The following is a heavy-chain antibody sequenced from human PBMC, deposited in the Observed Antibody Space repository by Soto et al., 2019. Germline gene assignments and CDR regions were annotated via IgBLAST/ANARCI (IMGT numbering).Heavy chain of an antibody. J-gene: IGHJ5*02. D-gene: IGHD6-13*01. V-gene: IGHV1-8*01. Sequence: QVPLVQSGAEVKKPGASVKVSCKASGYTFTSYDINWVRQATGQGLEWMGWMNPNSGNTGYAQKFQGRVTMTRNTSICTAYMELSSLRSEDTAVYYCARGSKGSSWYAYWFDPWGQGTMVTVSS. CDR2: MNPNSGNT. CDR1: GYTFTSYD. CDR3: ARGSKGSSWYAYWFDP.